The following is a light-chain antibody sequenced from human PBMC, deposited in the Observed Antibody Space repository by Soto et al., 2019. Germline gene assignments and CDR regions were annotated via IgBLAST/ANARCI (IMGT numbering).Light chain of an antibody. J-gene: IGLJ1*01. V-gene: IGLV1-47*01. CDR3: AAWDDSLSGYV. CDR2: RNN. Sequence: CGLTQPPSASGTPGQRVTISCSGSSSNIGSNYVYWYQQLPGTAPKLLIYRNNQRRSGVPDRFSGSKSGTSASLAISGLRSEDEADYYCAAWDDSLSGYVFGTGTKAPS. CDR1: SSNIGSNY.